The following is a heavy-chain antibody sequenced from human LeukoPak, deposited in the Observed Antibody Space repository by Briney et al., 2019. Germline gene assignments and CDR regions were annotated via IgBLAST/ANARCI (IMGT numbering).Heavy chain of an antibody. J-gene: IGHJ4*02. D-gene: IGHD3-10*01. V-gene: IGHV3-23*01. CDR1: GFTFSSYS. CDR3: EKDREYYCSGSFDY. Sequence: GGSLRLSYAASGFTFSSYSMSWLRQAPGKGREWVSVISGSGGSTYYADSVNGRVTISRDNYKNMLYLEMNSVRAEDTAVYYCEKDREYYCSGSFDYWGQGTVVTVSS. CDR2: ISGSGGST.